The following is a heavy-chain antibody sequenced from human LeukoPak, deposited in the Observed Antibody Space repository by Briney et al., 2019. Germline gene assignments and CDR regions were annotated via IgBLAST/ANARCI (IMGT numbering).Heavy chain of an antibody. J-gene: IGHJ4*02. D-gene: IGHD3-16*02. V-gene: IGHV4-30-2*01. CDR1: GGSISSGGYS. CDR2: IYHSGST. Sequence: SQTLSLTCAVSGGSISSGGYSWSWIRQPPGKGLEWIGYIYHSGSTYYNPSLKSRVTISVDRSKNQFSLKLSPVTAADTAVYYCASDYDYVWGSHRSGFDYWGQGTLVTVSS. CDR3: ASDYDYVWGSHRSGFDY.